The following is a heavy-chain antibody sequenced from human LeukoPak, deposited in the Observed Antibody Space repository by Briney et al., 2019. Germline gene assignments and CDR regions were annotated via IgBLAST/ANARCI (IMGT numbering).Heavy chain of an antibody. D-gene: IGHD3-22*01. CDR3: ARGATGYYYDSSGYYI. V-gene: IGHV3-7*01. J-gene: IGHJ4*02. CDR2: IKQDGSEK. Sequence: GGSLRLSCAASGFTFSSYWMSWVRQAPGKGLEWVANIKQDGSEKYYVDSVKGRFTISRDNAKNSLYLQMNSLRAEDTAMYYCARGATGYYYDSSGYYIWGQGTLVTVSS. CDR1: GFTFSSYW.